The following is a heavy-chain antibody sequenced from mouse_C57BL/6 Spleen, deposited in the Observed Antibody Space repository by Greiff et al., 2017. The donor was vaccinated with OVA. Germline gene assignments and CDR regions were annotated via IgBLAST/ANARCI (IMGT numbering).Heavy chain of an antibody. J-gene: IGHJ1*03. Sequence: QVQLQQSGPELVKPGASVKISCKASGYAFSSSWMNWVKQRPGKGLEWIGRIYPGDGDTNYNGKFKGKATLTADKSASTAYMQLSSLTSEDSAVYFCARLGNSLYWYFDVWGTGTTVTVSS. D-gene: IGHD2-1*01. CDR1: GYAFSSSW. CDR3: ARLGNSLYWYFDV. CDR2: IYPGDGDT. V-gene: IGHV1-82*01.